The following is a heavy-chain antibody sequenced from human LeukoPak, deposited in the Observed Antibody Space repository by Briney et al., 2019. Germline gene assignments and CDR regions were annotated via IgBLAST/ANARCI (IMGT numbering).Heavy chain of an antibody. D-gene: IGHD3-10*01. J-gene: IGHJ4*02. Sequence: GGSLRLSCAASGFTVNSNYMSWVRQAPGKGLEWVSIIYSGGDTSYADSVEGRFTISRDNSKNTLYLQMNSLRAEDTAVYYCARDLPYGETAAAPSEVWGQGTLVTVSS. CDR2: IYSGGDT. CDR1: GFTVNSNY. CDR3: ARDLPYGETAAAPSEV. V-gene: IGHV3-66*01.